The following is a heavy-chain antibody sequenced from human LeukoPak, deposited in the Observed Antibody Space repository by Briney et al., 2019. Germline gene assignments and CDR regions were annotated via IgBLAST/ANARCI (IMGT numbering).Heavy chain of an antibody. CDR3: ARDPSGPGYCSSTSCYATTQFDKWFDP. CDR1: GGSISSYY. D-gene: IGHD2-2*01. J-gene: IGHJ5*02. Sequence: SETLSLTCTVSGGSISSYYWSWIRQPAGKGLEWIGRIYTSGSTNYNPSLKSRVTISVHTSENQFSLKLSSVTAADTAVYYCARDPSGPGYCSSTSCYATTQFDKWFDPWGQGTLVTVSS. V-gene: IGHV4-4*07. CDR2: IYTSGST.